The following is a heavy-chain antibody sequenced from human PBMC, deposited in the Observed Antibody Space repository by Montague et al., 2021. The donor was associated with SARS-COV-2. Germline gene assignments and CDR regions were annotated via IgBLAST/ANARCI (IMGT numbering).Heavy chain of an antibody. J-gene: IGHJ4*02. CDR2: AYYRSKWYN. CDR1: GDSVSSNIAA. D-gene: IGHD1-14*01. Sequence: CAISGDSVSSNIAAWNWIRQSPSRGLEWLGRAYYRSKWYNDYAVSVRSRITISPDTSKNQFSLQLNSMTPEDTAVYYCTQERGPGRTTWHCFDYWGQGTLVTVSS. CDR3: TQERGPGRTTWHCFDY. V-gene: IGHV6-1*01.